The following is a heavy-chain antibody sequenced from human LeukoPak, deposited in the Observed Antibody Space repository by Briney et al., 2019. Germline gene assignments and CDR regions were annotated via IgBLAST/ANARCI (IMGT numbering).Heavy chain of an antibody. CDR2: IYSGGST. Sequence: GGSLRLSCAASGFTVSSNYMSWVRQAPGKGLEWVSVIYSGGSTYYADSVKGRFTISRDNSKNTPYLQMNSLRVEDTAVYYCARDTWAYYMDVWGKGTTVTISS. D-gene: IGHD2/OR15-2a*01. CDR1: GFTVSSNY. V-gene: IGHV3-53*01. CDR3: ARDTWAYYMDV. J-gene: IGHJ6*03.